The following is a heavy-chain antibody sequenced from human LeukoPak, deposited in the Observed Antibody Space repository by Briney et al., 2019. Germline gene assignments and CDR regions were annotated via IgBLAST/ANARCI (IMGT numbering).Heavy chain of an antibody. D-gene: IGHD3-9*01. CDR3: ARIRGYYDILTGSNDAFDI. V-gene: IGHV1-2*02. J-gene: IGHJ3*02. CDR1: GYTFTGYY. Sequence: ASVKVSCKASGYTFTGYYMHWVRQAPGQGLEWMGWINPNSGGTNYAQKFQGRVTMTRDTSISTAYMELRSLRSDDTAVYYCARIRGYYDILTGSNDAFDIWGQGTMVTVSS. CDR2: INPNSGGT.